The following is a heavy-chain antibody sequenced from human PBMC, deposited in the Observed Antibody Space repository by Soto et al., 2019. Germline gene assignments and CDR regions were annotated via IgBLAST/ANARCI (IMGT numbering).Heavy chain of an antibody. J-gene: IGHJ3*01. CDR1: GFTFSSYA. CDR2: ISGSGGST. CDR3: AIDLPQYYDFWSGYSD. Sequence: GGSLRLCCAASGFTFSSYAMSWVRQAPGKGLEWVSAISGSGGSTYYADSVKGRFTISRDNSKNTLYLQMNSLRAEDTAVYYCAIDLPQYYDFWSGYSDWGQGTMVTVSS. V-gene: IGHV3-23*01. D-gene: IGHD3-3*01.